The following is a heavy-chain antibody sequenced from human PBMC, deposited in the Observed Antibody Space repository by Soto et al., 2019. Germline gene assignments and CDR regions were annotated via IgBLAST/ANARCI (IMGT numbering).Heavy chain of an antibody. Sequence: GXSVKGSFKASCYTFTNYGITWVRQAPVQGLEWVGWINAYNGNTNYAQKFQGRVTMTRDTSISTAYMELSRLRSDDTAVYYCARDRVYSNYSRPEPFDYWGQGTLVTVYS. CDR3: ARDRVYSNYSRPEPFDY. J-gene: IGHJ4*02. CDR2: INAYNGNT. CDR1: CYTFTNYG. D-gene: IGHD4-4*01. V-gene: IGHV1-18*01.